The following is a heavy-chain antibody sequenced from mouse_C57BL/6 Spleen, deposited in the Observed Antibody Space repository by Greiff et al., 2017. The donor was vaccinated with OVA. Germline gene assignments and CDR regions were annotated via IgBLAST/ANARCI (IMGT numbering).Heavy chain of an antibody. CDR2: IHPNSGST. V-gene: IGHV1-64*01. D-gene: IGHD1-1*01. Sequence: QVQLKQPGAELVKPGASVKLSCKASGYTFTSYWMHWVKQRPGQGLEWIGMIHPNSGSTNYNEKFKSKATLTVDKSSSTAYMQLSSLTSEDSAVYYGARSYSGYYYGSSYFDYWGQGTTLTVSS. CDR1: GYTFTSYW. J-gene: IGHJ2*01. CDR3: ARSYSGYYYGSSYFDY.